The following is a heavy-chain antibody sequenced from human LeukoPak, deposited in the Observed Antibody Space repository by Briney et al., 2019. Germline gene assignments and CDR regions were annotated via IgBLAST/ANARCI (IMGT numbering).Heavy chain of an antibody. J-gene: IGHJ6*02. Sequence: GGSLRLSCAASGFTFSSYSMNWVRQAPGKGLEWVSYISSSSSTIYYADSVKGRFTISRDNTKNSLYLQMNSLRAEDTAVYYCARDDGYIRYYGMDVWGQGTTVTVSS. V-gene: IGHV3-48*01. CDR3: ARDDGYIRYYGMDV. D-gene: IGHD5-24*01. CDR1: GFTFSSYS. CDR2: ISSSSSTI.